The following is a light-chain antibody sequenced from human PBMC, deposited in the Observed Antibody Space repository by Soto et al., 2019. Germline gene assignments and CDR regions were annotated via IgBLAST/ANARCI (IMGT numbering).Light chain of an antibody. CDR1: QPVSSNF. V-gene: IGKV3-20*01. Sequence: ELVLTQSPGTLSLSPGESAALSCRASQPVSSNFLAWYQQRPGQAPRLLIYGASTRAAGIPDRFSGSGSGTDFTLTITRLEPEDSAVYFCQQYTGPPTTFGQGTRLEIK. CDR2: GAS. J-gene: IGKJ5*01. CDR3: QQYTGPPTT.